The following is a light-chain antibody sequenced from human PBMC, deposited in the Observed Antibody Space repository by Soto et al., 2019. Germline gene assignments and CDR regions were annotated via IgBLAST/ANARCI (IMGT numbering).Light chain of an antibody. V-gene: IGLV3-21*02. CDR1: NIGDKS. CDR2: DDG. Sequence: SYELTQPPSVSVAPGQTARITCGGNNIGDKSVHWYQQKPGQAPVLVVYDDGDRPSGIPERFSGSNSGSPATLTISRVEAGVEADYYCQVWVRSRSDHVVFGGGTKVTLL. J-gene: IGLJ2*01. CDR3: QVWVRSRSDHVV.